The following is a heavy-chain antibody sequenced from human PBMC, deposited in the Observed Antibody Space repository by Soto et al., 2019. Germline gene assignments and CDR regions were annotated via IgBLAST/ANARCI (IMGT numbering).Heavy chain of an antibody. J-gene: IGHJ4*02. CDR3: ARDGRYCSGGSCYHTTDY. CDR1: GFTFSSYG. V-gene: IGHV3-33*01. D-gene: IGHD2-15*01. Sequence: GGSLRLSCAASGFTFSSYGMHWVRQAPGKGLEWVAVIWYDGSNKYYADSVKGRFTISRDNSKNTLYLQMNSLRAEDTAVYYCARDGRYCSGGSCYHTTDYWGQGTLVTVSS. CDR2: IWYDGSNK.